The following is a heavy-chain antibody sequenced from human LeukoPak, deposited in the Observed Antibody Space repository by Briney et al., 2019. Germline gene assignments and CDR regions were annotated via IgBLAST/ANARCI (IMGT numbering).Heavy chain of an antibody. Sequence: HAGGSLRLSCAASGFTFSSYWMHWVRQAPGKGLVWVSRINSDGSSTSYADSVKGRFTISRDDAKNTLYLQMNSLRAEDTAVYYCARVRTYYYDSSGYYWFYDYWGQGTLVTVSS. D-gene: IGHD3-22*01. CDR2: INSDGSST. CDR3: ARVRTYYYDSSGYYWFYDY. CDR1: GFTFSSYW. V-gene: IGHV3-74*01. J-gene: IGHJ4*02.